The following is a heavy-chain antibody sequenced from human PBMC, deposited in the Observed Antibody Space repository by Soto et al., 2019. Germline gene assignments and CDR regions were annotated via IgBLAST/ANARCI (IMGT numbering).Heavy chain of an antibody. CDR1: GTTFSNFA. D-gene: IGHD3-22*01. V-gene: IGHV1-69*12. CDR3: VRGPDYEGYFDY. CDR2: IILPFGTP. J-gene: IGHJ4*02. Sequence: QVRLVQSGAEVKKTESSVKVSCEASGTTFSNFAIGWVRQAPGQGLEWMGGIILPFGTPNYAQKFQGRVTISAEESMTTVYMELRGLRYGDTAVYYCVRGPDYEGYFDYWGQGTLVTVSS.